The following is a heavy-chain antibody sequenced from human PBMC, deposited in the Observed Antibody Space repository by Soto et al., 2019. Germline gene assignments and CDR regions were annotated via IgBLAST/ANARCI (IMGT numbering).Heavy chain of an antibody. CDR1: GFTFSSYS. CDR2: ISGSGGST. D-gene: IGHD3-9*01. Sequence: LRLSCAASGFTFSSYSMSWVRQAPGKGLEWVSDISGSGGSTYYADSVKGRFTISRDNSKNTLYLQMNSLRAEDTAVYYCAKTGYDTARVNWFDPWGQGTLVTVSS. CDR3: AKTGYDTARVNWFDP. V-gene: IGHV3-23*01. J-gene: IGHJ5*02.